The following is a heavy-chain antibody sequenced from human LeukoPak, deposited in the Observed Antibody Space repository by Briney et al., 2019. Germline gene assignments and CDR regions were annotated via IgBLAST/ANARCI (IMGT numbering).Heavy chain of an antibody. V-gene: IGHV4-59*01. J-gene: IGHJ4*02. Sequence: SETLSLTCTVSGGSISSYYWSWIRQPPGKGLEWIGYIYYSGSTNYNPSLKSRVTISVDTSKNQFSLKLSSVTAADTAVYYCARESGSGGHLDYWGQGTLVTVSS. D-gene: IGHD3-10*01. CDR2: IYYSGST. CDR1: GGSISSYY. CDR3: ARESGSGGHLDY.